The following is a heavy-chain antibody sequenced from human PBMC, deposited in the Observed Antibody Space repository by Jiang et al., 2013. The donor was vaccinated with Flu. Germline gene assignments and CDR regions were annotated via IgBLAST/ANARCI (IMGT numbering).Heavy chain of an antibody. CDR3: ARSPGDNYDILTGYFGY. Sequence: GLVKTFRRPCPSPALSLVAPSVVTTGAGSGSPQEGTGVDWVYLLHGSTNYNPSLKSRVTISVDTSKNQFSLKLSSVTAADTAVYYCARSPGDNYDILTGYFGYWGQGTLVTVSS. CDR1: VAPSVVTT. D-gene: IGHD3-9*01. J-gene: IGHJ4*02. V-gene: IGHV4-59*01. CDR2: LLHGST.